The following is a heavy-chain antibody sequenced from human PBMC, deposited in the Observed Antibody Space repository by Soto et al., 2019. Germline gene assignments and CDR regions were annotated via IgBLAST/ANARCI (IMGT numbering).Heavy chain of an antibody. CDR2: VDYSGSI. CDR1: SCSISITNVF. D-gene: IGHD3-16*01. Sequence: QLQLQESGPRLVESWETLSLTCTVSSCSISITNVFWGWVRQPPGKGLEWIGNVDYSGSISFSPSLASRVTFSVDTSKNQFSLNLYSATAADTAVYYCARITGHPFDSWGQGTLVTVSS. V-gene: IGHV4-39*01. CDR3: ARITGHPFDS. J-gene: IGHJ4*02.